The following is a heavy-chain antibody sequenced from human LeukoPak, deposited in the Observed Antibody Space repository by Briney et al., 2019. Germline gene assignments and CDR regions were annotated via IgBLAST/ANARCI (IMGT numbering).Heavy chain of an antibody. J-gene: IGHJ4*02. D-gene: IGHD3-16*02. Sequence: ASVKVSCKASGYTFTSYDINWVRQATGQGLEWMGWMNPNSGNTGYAQKFQGRVTMTRNTSISTAYMELSSLRSEDTAVYYCARTIGDYVWGSYRYFTFDYFDYWGQGTLVTVSS. CDR2: MNPNSGNT. CDR3: ARTIGDYVWGSYRYFTFDYFDY. CDR1: GYTFTSYD. V-gene: IGHV1-8*01.